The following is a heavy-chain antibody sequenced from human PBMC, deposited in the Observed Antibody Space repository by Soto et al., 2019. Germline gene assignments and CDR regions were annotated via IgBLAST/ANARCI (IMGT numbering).Heavy chain of an antibody. CDR2: INHSGST. CDR3: ARETGLGRSSSDYYYYGMDV. Sequence: PSETLSLTCAVYGGSFSGYYWSWIRQPPGKGLEWIGEINHSGSTNYNPSLKSRVTISVDTSKNQFSLKLSSVTAADTAVYYCARETGLGRSSSDYYYYGMDVWGQGTTVTVSS. CDR1: GGSFSGYY. V-gene: IGHV4-34*01. D-gene: IGHD6-6*01. J-gene: IGHJ6*02.